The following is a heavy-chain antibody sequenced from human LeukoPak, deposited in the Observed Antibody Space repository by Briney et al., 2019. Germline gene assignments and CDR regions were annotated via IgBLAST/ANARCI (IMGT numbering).Heavy chain of an antibody. CDR3: AKERYYDILTKGPYNY. CDR1: GFTFSSYA. D-gene: IGHD3-9*01. V-gene: IGHV3-64*01. J-gene: IGHJ4*02. Sequence: GGSLRLSCAGSGFTFSSYAMHWVRQAPGKGLEYVSAISTDGGSTFYANSMKGRFTISRDNSKNTLYLQMNSLRAEDTAVYYCAKERYYDILTKGPYNYWGQGTLVTVSS. CDR2: ISTDGGST.